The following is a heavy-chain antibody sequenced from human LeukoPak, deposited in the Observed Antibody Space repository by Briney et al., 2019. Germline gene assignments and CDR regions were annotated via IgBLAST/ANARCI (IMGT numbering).Heavy chain of an antibody. D-gene: IGHD3-10*01. V-gene: IGHV3-30*18. CDR2: ISYDGSNK. J-gene: IGHJ6*04. Sequence: GGSLRLSCAASGFTFSSYGVHWVRQAPGKGLEWVAVISYDGSNKYYADSVKGRFTISRDNSKNTLYLQMNSLRAEDTAVYYCAKLRGQLLWFGDPLLYYGMDVWGKGTTVTVSS. CDR1: GFTFSSYG. CDR3: AKLRGQLLWFGDPLLYYGMDV.